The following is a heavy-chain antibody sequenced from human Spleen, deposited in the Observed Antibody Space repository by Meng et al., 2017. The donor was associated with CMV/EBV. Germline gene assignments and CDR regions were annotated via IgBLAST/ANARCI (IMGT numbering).Heavy chain of an antibody. CDR2: ISSSSSYI. J-gene: IGHJ4*02. V-gene: IGHV3-21*01. Sequence: GESLKISCAASGFTFSSYSMNWVRQAPGKGLEWVSSISSSSSYIYYADSVKGRFTISRDNAKNSLYLQMNSLRAEDTAVYYCARGALGYCSSTSCQPFDYWGQGTLVTVSS. CDR1: GFTFSSYS. D-gene: IGHD2-2*01. CDR3: ARGALGYCSSTSCQPFDY.